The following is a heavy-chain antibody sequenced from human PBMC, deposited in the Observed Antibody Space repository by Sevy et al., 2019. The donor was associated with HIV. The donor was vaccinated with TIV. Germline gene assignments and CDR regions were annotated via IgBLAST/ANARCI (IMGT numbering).Heavy chain of an antibody. CDR2: IYYSGST. CDR1: GGSISSYY. Sequence: SETLSLTCTVSGGSISSYYWSWIRQPPGKGLEWIGYIYYSGSTNYNPSLKSRVTISVYTSKNQFSLKLSSVTAADTAVYYCARGGNSSGWSLFDYWGQGTLVTVSS. V-gene: IGHV4-59*01. J-gene: IGHJ4*02. CDR3: ARGGNSSGWSLFDY. D-gene: IGHD6-19*01.